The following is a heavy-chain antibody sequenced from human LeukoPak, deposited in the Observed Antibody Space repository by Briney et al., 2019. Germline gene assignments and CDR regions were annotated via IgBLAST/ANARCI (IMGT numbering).Heavy chain of an antibody. D-gene: IGHD6-19*01. CDR2: ISSSSSYI. V-gene: IGHV3-21*01. J-gene: IGHJ4*02. Sequence: PGGSLRLSCAASGFTFSSYSMNWVRQAPGKGLEWVSSISSSSSYIYYADSVKGRFTISRDNAKNSLYLQMNSLRAEDTAVYYCARDSSGWYGVDYWGQGTLVTVSS. CDR1: GFTFSSYS. CDR3: ARDSSGWYGVDY.